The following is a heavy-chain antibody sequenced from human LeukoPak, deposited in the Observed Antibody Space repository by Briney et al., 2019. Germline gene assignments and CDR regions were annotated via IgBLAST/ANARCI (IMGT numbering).Heavy chain of an antibody. CDR3: AKSGYSSGWFRAFDI. D-gene: IGHD6-19*01. V-gene: IGHV3-48*01. Sequence: PGGSLRLSCAASGFTFSSYNMNWVRQTPGQGLEWVSYISSISSIIYYADSLRGRVTISRDNAKNSLYLQMNSLRAEDTAVYYCAKSGYSSGWFRAFDIWGQGTLVTVSS. J-gene: IGHJ3*02. CDR1: GFTFSSYN. CDR2: ISSISSII.